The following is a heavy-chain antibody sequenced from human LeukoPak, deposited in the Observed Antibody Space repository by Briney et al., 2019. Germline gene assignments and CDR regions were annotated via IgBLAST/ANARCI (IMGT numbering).Heavy chain of an antibody. V-gene: IGHV3-7*01. J-gene: IGHJ4*02. D-gene: IGHD6-13*01. CDR1: GFTFSRYW. CDR3: ARVHLIAAAGTFDY. CDR2: IKQDGSER. Sequence: PGGSLRLSCAASGFTFSRYWMSWVRQAPGKGLEWVASIKQDGSERYFVDSVKGRFTISRDNAKNSLYLQMNSLRAEDTAVYCCARVHLIAAAGTFDYWGQGTLVTVSS.